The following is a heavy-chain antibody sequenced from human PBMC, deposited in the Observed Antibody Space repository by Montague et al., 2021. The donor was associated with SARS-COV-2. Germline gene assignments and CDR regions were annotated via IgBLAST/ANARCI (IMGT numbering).Heavy chain of an antibody. CDR3: ARVPSSSWYFEY. CDR1: GFSFSSYW. D-gene: IGHD6-13*01. V-gene: IGHV3-7*01. Sequence: SLRLSCAASGFSFSSYWMSWVRQAPGKGLEWVANIKQDGSEKYYVDSVKGRFTISRDNAEHSLYLQMSSLRAEDTAVYYCARVPSSSWYFEYWGQGTLVTVSS. CDR2: IKQDGSEK. J-gene: IGHJ4*02.